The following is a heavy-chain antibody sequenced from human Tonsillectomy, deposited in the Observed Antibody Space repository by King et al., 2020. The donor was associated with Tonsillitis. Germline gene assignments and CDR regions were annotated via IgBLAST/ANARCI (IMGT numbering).Heavy chain of an antibody. Sequence: VQLVESGGGLVQPGGSLRLSCAASEFTFSSYAMSWVRQAPGKGLEWVSTISNSGGSTYYADSVKGRFTISRDNSKNTLYLQMNSLRPEDTALYYYAKDIYGDYVGHTFDYWGQGTLVPVSS. J-gene: IGHJ4*02. D-gene: IGHD4-17*01. CDR3: AKDIYGDYVGHTFDY. CDR1: EFTFSSYA. V-gene: IGHV3-23*04. CDR2: ISNSGGST.